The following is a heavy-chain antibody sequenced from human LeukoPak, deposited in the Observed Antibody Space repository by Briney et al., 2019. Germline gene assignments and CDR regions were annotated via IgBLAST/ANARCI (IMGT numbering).Heavy chain of an antibody. J-gene: IGHJ6*04. CDR2: INAGNGNT. CDR3: ARDKNYGSGRSNYYYGMDV. D-gene: IGHD3-10*01. Sequence: GASVKVSCKASGYTFTSYAMHWVRQAPGQRLEWMGWINAGNGNTKYSQKFQGRVTITRDTSASTAYMELSSLRSEDTAVYYCARDKNYGSGRSNYYYGMDVWGKGTTVTVSS. CDR1: GYTFTSYA. V-gene: IGHV1-3*01.